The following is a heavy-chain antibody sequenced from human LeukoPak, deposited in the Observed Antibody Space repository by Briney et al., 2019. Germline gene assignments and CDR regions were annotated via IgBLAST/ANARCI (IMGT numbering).Heavy chain of an antibody. V-gene: IGHV3-30*18. CDR1: GLMFTTYG. CDR2: ISFDGSEK. Sequence: GGSLRLSCAVSGLMFTTYGMHWVRQAPGKGLEWVALISFDGSEKYYADSAKGRFTISRDTSKNTLYLQMNSLRVEDTAVYYCAKDGIVSPYYYFYMDVWGKGTKVTVSS. CDR3: AKDGIVSPYYYFYMDV. J-gene: IGHJ6*03. D-gene: IGHD1-26*01.